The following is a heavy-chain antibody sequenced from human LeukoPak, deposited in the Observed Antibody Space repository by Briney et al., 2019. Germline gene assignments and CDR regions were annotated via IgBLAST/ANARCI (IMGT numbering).Heavy chain of an antibody. V-gene: IGHV4-34*01. Sequence: SETLSLTCGVDGGSFSGYYWNWIRQPPGKGLEWIGEINHSGSTNYNPSLKRRVTISVDTSQNQFSVRLNSVTAADTAVYYCARDILATSIAAPYYWGQGTLVTVSS. D-gene: IGHD6-13*01. J-gene: IGHJ4*02. CDR2: INHSGST. CDR1: GGSFSGYY. CDR3: ARDILATSIAAPYY.